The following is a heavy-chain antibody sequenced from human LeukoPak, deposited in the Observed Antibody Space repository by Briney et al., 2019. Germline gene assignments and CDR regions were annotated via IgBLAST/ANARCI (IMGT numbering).Heavy chain of an antibody. D-gene: IGHD5/OR15-5a*01. V-gene: IGHV3-30*18. CDR1: GFTFSSYG. J-gene: IGHJ4*02. CDR2: ISYDGSNK. Sequence: GGSLRLSCAASGFTFSSYGMHWVRQAPGKGLEWVAVISYDGSNKYYADSVKGRFTISRDNSKNTLYLQMNSLRAEDTAVYYCSNSVYDKGGFDYWGQGTLVTVSS. CDR3: SNSVYDKGGFDY.